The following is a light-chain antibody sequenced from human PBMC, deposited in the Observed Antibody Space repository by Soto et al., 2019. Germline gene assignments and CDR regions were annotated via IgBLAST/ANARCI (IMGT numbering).Light chain of an antibody. CDR2: NAS. J-gene: IGKJ4*01. CDR3: QQYSSWSPLT. V-gene: IGKV3-11*01. CDR1: QTISKY. Sequence: EIVVTQSPAALSLPPGERATIFCKTSQTISKYLVWYQQKPGQAPRLLINNASNRATGIPARFNGSGSGTDFTLTISSLQSEDSAVYYCQQYSSWSPLTFGGGTKVEI.